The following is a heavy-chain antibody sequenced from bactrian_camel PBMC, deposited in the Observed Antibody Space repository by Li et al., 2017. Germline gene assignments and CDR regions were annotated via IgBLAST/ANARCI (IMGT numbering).Heavy chain of an antibody. Sequence: VQLVESGGGLVQPGGSLRLSCAASGFTLSSYYMSWVRQAPGKGLEWVSSIYSDGSNTYYADSVKGRFTISQASAKNTVTLQMNSLKPEDTAMYYCAAGIMWCGLAQSEYDYWGQGTQVTVS. CDR2: IYSDGSNT. V-gene: IGHV3-2*01. CDR3: AAGIMWCGLAQSEYDY. J-gene: IGHJ4*01. CDR1: GFTLSSYY. D-gene: IGHD2*01.